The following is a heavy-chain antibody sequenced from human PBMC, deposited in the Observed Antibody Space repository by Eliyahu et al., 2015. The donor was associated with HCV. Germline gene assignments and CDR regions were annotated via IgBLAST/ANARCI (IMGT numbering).Heavy chain of an antibody. D-gene: IGHD2/OR15-2a*01. CDR2: IKEDGSAK. Sequence: EVQLXESGGNLVQPGGSLTLSCAXSGFXXSXXWMTWVRRAPGQGLXWVANIKEDGSAKYYVDSVKGRFTISRDNAKNSLSLQMNSLRVEDTAVYYCARVVRAGNTGYAFDIWGQGTMVTVSS. CDR1: GFXXSXXW. J-gene: IGHJ3*02. V-gene: IGHV3-7*04. CDR3: ARVVRAGNTGYAFDI.